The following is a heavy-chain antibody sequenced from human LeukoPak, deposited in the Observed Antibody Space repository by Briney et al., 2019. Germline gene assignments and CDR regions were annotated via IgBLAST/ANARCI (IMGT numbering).Heavy chain of an antibody. CDR2: IYYNANT. CDR1: GGSISSSIYY. J-gene: IGHJ4*02. V-gene: IGHV4-39*07. D-gene: IGHD3-3*01. Sequence: SETLSLTCTVSGGSISSSIYYWGWIRQPPGKGLEWIGSIYYNANTYYNPSLKSRITISVDTSKNQFSLRLSSVTAADTAVYYCARHYVFVSGGPSFDFWGQGTLVTVSS. CDR3: ARHYVFVSGGPSFDF.